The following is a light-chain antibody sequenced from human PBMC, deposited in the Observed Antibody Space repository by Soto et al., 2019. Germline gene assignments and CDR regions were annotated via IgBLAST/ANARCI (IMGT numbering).Light chain of an antibody. CDR1: QIVSSH. Sequence: EIVMTQSPATLSVSPGERATLSCRASQIVSSHLAWYQQKPGQAPRLLIYGASTRATGIPARFSGSGSGTEFTLTISSLQSEDFAVYYCQQYNNWPPAWTFGQGTKVDIK. J-gene: IGKJ1*01. V-gene: IGKV3-15*01. CDR3: QQYNNWPPAWT. CDR2: GAS.